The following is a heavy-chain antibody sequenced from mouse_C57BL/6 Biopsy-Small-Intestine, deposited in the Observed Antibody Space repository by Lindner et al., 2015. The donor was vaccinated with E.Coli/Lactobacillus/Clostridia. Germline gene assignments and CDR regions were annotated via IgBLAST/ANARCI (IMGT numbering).Heavy chain of an antibody. D-gene: IGHD3-2*02. CDR3: ARRQLNWFDY. CDR1: GYTFTDYN. V-gene: IGHV1-18*01. Sequence: VQLQESGPELVKPGASVKIPCKATGYTFTDYNMDWVKQSHVKSLEWIGDVNPNSGGTIYNQKFKSKATLTVDKSSSTAYMELRSLTSEDTAVYYCARRQLNWFDYWGQGTLVTVSA. J-gene: IGHJ3*01. CDR2: VNPNSGGT.